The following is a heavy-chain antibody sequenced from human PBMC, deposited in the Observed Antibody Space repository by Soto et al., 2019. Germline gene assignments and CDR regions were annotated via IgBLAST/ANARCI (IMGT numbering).Heavy chain of an antibody. V-gene: IGHV3-30*18. J-gene: IGHJ4*02. Sequence: VQLVESGGGVVQPGRSLRLSCAASGFTFSDYAMHWVRQAPGKGLEWVAVVSHNGRNTHYGDSVKGRFTISRDSSKNTVALAMAGQRAEHTDVYYCAKGGRQWLVTSDFNYWGQGALVTVSS. CDR2: VSHNGRNT. CDR3: AKGGRQWLVTSDFNY. D-gene: IGHD6-19*01. CDR1: GFTFSDYA.